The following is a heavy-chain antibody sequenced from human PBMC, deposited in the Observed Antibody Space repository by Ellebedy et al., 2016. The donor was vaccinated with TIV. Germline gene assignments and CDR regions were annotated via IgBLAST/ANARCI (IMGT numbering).Heavy chain of an antibody. Sequence: MPSETLSLTCAVSGGFISNYYWTWIRQSPETGLEWIGYIYHSGSNGSNPYPKSRVTISVDTPKNQFSLNPNSVTASDTAVYYCARGAPFPYYFDSWGQGLLVTVSP. CDR3: ARGAPFPYYFDS. J-gene: IGHJ4*02. CDR2: IYHSGSN. V-gene: IGHV4-59*01. CDR1: GGFISNYY.